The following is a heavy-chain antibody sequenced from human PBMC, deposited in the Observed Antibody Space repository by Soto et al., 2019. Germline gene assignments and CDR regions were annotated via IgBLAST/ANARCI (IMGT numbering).Heavy chain of an antibody. CDR2: FDNSDGRT. Sequence: EVQLLESGGGLVQPGGSLRLSCAAFGFTFSSYAMNWVRQAPGKGLEWVSTFDNSDGRTYYTDSVKGRFTISRDNSKNTLFLQMNSLRPEDTAVYYCAKVRDTTMNMNFDYWAREPWSPSPQ. V-gene: IGHV3-23*01. CDR3: AKVRDTTMNMNFDY. CDR1: GFTFSSYA. J-gene: IGHJ4*02. D-gene: IGHD5-18*01.